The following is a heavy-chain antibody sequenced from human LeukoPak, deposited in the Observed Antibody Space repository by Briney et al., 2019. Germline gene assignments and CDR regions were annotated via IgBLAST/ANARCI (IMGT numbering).Heavy chain of an antibody. V-gene: IGHV1-69*05. CDR1: GGTFSSYG. CDR2: TIPIFGTA. Sequence: ASVKVSCKASGGTFSSYGINWVRQAPGQGLEWMGGTIPIFGTANYAQKFQGRVTITTDESTSTVYMELSSLRSEDTAVYHCARERVILGATHDAFDIWGQGTMVTVSS. D-gene: IGHD1-26*01. J-gene: IGHJ3*02. CDR3: ARERVILGATHDAFDI.